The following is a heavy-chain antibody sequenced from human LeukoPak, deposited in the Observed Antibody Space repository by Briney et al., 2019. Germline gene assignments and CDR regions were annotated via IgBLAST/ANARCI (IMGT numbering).Heavy chain of an antibody. CDR2: IYSGGST. CDR3: AGEYSSGWYMGNWFDP. CDR1: GFTVSSNY. J-gene: IGHJ5*02. Sequence: SGGSLILSCAASGFTVSSNYMSWVRQAPGKGLEWVSVIYSGGSTYYADSVKGRFTISRDNAKNSLYLQMNSLRAEDTAVYYCAGEYSSGWYMGNWFDPWGQGTLVTVSS. V-gene: IGHV3-53*01. D-gene: IGHD6-19*01.